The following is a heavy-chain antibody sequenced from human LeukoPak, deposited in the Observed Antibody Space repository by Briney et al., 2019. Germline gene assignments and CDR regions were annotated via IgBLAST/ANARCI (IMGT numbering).Heavy chain of an antibody. CDR1: GFTFSSYA. J-gene: IGHJ3*02. Sequence: GGSLRLSCAASGFTFSSYAMSWVRQAPGKGLERVSAISGSGGSTYYADSVKGRFTISRDNSKNTLYLQMNSLGAEDTAVYYCARPLMVRGVKHDAFDIWGQGTMVTVSS. D-gene: IGHD3-10*01. CDR3: ARPLMVRGVKHDAFDI. V-gene: IGHV3-23*01. CDR2: ISGSGGST.